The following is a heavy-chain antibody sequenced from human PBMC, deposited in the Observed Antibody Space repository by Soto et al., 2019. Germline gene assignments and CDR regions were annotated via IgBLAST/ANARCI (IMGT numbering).Heavy chain of an antibody. J-gene: IGHJ4*02. CDR1: GGSLTSYY. Sequence: PSETLSLTCTVSGGSLTSYYWSWIRQPPGKGLEWIGYIYYSGSTNYNPSLKSRVTISVDTSKNQFSLKLSSVTAADTAVYYCARSDGRYWGQGTLVTVSS. V-gene: IGHV4-59*01. CDR3: ARSDGRY. CDR2: IYYSGST.